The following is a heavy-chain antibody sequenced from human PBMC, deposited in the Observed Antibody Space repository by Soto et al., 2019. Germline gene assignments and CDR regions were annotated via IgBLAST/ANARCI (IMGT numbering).Heavy chain of an antibody. D-gene: IGHD1-7*01. V-gene: IGHV1-46*01. CDR2: IGPTGGIR. CDR1: GHSITSHF. J-gene: IGHJ6*02. Sequence: GASVKVSCKASGHSITSHFMHWVRQAPGQGLEWMGTIGPTGGIRNYAQRFQGRLTMTRDTSTSTVYMELSSLTSEDTAVYYCAIPMGLNYQMDVWCQGTTVTVSS. CDR3: AIPMGLNYQMDV.